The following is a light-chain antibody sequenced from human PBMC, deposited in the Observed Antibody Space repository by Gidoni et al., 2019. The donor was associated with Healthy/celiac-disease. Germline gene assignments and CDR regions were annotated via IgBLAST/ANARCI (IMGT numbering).Light chain of an antibody. CDR3: QQYGSSPQT. V-gene: IGKV3-20*01. CDR1: QSVSSSY. Sequence: EIVLTQSPGTLSLSPGDRATLSCRASQSVSSSYVTCYQQKPRHAPSLLIYGASSRATCTPDMFSGSSSATDFTLTSSRLEPDYFAFYYCQQYGSSPQTFGQGTKLEIQ. CDR2: GAS. J-gene: IGKJ1*01.